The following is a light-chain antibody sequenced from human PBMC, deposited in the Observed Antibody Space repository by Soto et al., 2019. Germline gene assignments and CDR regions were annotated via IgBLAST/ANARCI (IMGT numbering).Light chain of an antibody. Sequence: EVVMTQSPATLSVSPGERATLSCRASQSVRSHLAWYQQKPGQAPSLLIFGASTRATGVPARFSGSESGTEFTLTISSLQSVDVAVYFCQQYNDWPRTFGGRTKVEIK. J-gene: IGKJ4*01. CDR2: GAS. V-gene: IGKV3-15*01. CDR1: QSVRSH. CDR3: QQYNDWPRT.